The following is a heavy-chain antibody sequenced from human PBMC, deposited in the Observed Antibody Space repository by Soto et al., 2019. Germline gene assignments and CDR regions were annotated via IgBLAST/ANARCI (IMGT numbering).Heavy chain of an antibody. CDR3: ARARAGYSYGYGDWFDP. D-gene: IGHD5-18*01. J-gene: IGHJ5*02. CDR1: GGSVSSGSYY. V-gene: IGHV4-61*01. CDR2: IYYSGST. Sequence: ETLSLTCTVSGGSVSSGSYYWSWIRQPPGKGLEWIGYIYYSGSTNYNPSLKSRVTISVDTSKNQFSLKLSSVTAADTAVYYCARARAGYSYGYGDWFDPWGPGTLVTVSS.